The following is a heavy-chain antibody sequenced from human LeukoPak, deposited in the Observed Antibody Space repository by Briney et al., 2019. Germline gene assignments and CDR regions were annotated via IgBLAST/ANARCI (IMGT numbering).Heavy chain of an antibody. D-gene: IGHD3-22*01. CDR1: GGSISSSSYY. V-gene: IGHV4-39*07. CDR3: ARAVGHYYDSSGYHDAFDI. CDR2: IYYSGST. J-gene: IGHJ3*02. Sequence: SETLSLTCTVSGGSISSSSYYWGWIRQPPGKGLEWIGSIYYSGSTYYNPSLKSRVTISVDTSKNQFSLKLSSVTAADTAVYYCARAVGHYYDSSGYHDAFDIWGQGTMVTVSS.